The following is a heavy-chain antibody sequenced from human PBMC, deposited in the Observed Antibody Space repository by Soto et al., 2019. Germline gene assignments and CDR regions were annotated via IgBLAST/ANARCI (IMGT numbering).Heavy chain of an antibody. J-gene: IGHJ4*02. CDR1: GFDFSVYG. Sequence: GGSLRLSCVASGFDFSVYGMHWVRQAPGKGLEWVAVIGHDGNFKHYADSLKGRITISRDNSKKTLYVEMNSLRAEDTAVYYCVRDLTSGYLAYWGQGAVVTVSS. CDR3: VRDLTSGYLAY. D-gene: IGHD3-16*01. V-gene: IGHV3-33*01. CDR2: IGHDGNFK.